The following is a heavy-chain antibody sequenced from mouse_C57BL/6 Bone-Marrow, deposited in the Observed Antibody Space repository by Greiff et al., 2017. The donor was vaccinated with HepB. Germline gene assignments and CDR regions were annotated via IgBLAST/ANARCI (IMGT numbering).Heavy chain of an antibody. CDR2: IYPGGGYT. J-gene: IGHJ3*01. D-gene: IGHD2-3*01. CDR1: GYTFTNYW. CDR3: ALYDGYYWAWFAY. Sequence: QVQLQQSGAELVRPGTSVKMSCKASGYTFTNYWIGWAKQRPGHGLEWIGDIYPGGGYTNYNEKFKGKATLTADKSSSTAYMQFSSLTSEDSAIYYCALYDGYYWAWFAYWGQGTLVTVSA. V-gene: IGHV1-63*01.